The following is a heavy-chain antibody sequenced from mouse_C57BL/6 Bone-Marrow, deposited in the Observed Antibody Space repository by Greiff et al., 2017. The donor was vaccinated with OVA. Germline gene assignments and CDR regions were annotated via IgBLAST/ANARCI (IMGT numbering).Heavy chain of an antibody. J-gene: IGHJ2*01. D-gene: IGHD1-1*01. CDR1: GYTFTRYW. CDR3: AREKSYYYGREGYFDY. CDR2: IDPSDSYT. Sequence: QVQLQQPGAELVMPGASVKLSCKASGYTFTRYWMDWVKQRPGQSLEWIGEIDPSDSYTNYKQKFKGKSTFTVDKSSSTAYMQLSSLTSEDSAVYYCAREKSYYYGREGYFDYWGQGTTLTVSS. V-gene: IGHV1-69*01.